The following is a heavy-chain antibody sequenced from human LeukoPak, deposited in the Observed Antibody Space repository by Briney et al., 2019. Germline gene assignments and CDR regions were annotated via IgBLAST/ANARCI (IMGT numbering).Heavy chain of an antibody. CDR1: GLTFNSYI. V-gene: IGHV3-48*02. D-gene: IGHD6-6*01. CDR2: ISSSSSTI. Sequence: GGSLRLSCAASGLTFNSYIMNWVRQAPGKGLEWVSYISSSSSTIYYADSVKGRFTISRDSAKTSLFLQMNSLRDEDTAVYYCARAYSSSSGRDAFDSWGLGTLVTVSS. CDR3: ARAYSSSSGRDAFDS. J-gene: IGHJ3*02.